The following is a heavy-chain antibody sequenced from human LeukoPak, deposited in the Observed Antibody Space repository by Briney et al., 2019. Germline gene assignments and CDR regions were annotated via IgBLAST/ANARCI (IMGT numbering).Heavy chain of an antibody. D-gene: IGHD4-11*01. V-gene: IGHV3-48*01. CDR1: GFTFSSYT. Sequence: SGGSLRLSCAASGFTFSSYTMNWVRQAPGKGLEWVSSITSSRSTIYYADTVKGRFTISRDNAKNSLYLQMNSLRAEDTAVYYCARDYNYFDYWGQGTLVTVSS. J-gene: IGHJ4*02. CDR2: ITSSRSTI. CDR3: ARDYNYFDY.